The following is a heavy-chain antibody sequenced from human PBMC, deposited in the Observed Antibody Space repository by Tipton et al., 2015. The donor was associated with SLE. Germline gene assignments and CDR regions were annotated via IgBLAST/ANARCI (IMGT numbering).Heavy chain of an antibody. D-gene: IGHD3-16*01. CDR1: GGSISSYY. CDR2: IYYSGST. Sequence: GLVKPSETLSLTCAVSGGSISSYYWSWIRQPPGKGLEWIGYIYYSGSTNYNPSLKSRVTISVDTSKNQFSLKLSSVTAADTAVYYCARDLTLGRWYFDLWGRGTLVTVSS. CDR3: ARDLTLGRWYFDL. V-gene: IGHV4-59*01. J-gene: IGHJ2*01.